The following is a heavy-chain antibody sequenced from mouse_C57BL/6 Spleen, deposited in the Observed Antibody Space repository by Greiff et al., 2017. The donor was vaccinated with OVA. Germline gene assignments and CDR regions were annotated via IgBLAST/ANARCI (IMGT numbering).Heavy chain of an antibody. J-gene: IGHJ4*01. D-gene: IGHD1-1*01. CDR2: ILPGRGST. Sequence: QVQLKESGAELMKPGASVKLSCKATGYTFTGSWIEWVKQRPGHGLEWIGEILPGRGSTNYNEKFKGKATFTADTSSNTAYMQLSSLTTEDSAIYYCARRGVVATRYYAMDYWGQGTSVTVSS. V-gene: IGHV1-9*01. CDR3: ARRGVVATRYYAMDY. CDR1: GYTFTGSW.